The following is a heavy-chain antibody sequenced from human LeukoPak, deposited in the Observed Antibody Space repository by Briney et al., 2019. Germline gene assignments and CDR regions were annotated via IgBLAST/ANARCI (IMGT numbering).Heavy chain of an antibody. Sequence: PGGSLRLSCAASGFTFSSYWMTWVRQAPGKGLEWVGNIKGDGSEKYYVDSVKGRFTISRDNAKNSLYLQMNSLRAEDTAVYYCARDLEAPGYYYGSGSTNFDYWGQGTLVTVSS. V-gene: IGHV3-7*01. CDR3: ARDLEAPGYYYGSGSTNFDY. CDR2: IKGDGSEK. D-gene: IGHD3-10*01. CDR1: GFTFSSYW. J-gene: IGHJ4*02.